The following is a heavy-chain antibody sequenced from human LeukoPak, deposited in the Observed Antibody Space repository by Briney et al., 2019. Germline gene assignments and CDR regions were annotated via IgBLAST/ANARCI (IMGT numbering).Heavy chain of an antibody. D-gene: IGHD6-19*01. J-gene: IGHJ5*02. V-gene: IGHV1-18*01. CDR3: ARDRVSSGWNTNWFDP. CDR1: GYTFTSYG. Sequence: GASVKVSCKASGYTFTSYGISWVRQAPGQGLEWMGWISAYNGNTNYAQKLQGRVTMTTDTSTSTAYMELRSLRSDDTAVYYCARDRVSSGWNTNWFDPWGQGTLVTVSS. CDR2: ISAYNGNT.